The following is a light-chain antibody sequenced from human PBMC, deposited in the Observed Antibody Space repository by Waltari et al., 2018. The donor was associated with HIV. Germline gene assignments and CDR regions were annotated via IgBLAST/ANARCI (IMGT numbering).Light chain of an antibody. CDR1: QAISNN. CDR3: KNYNSAPPT. J-gene: IGKJ5*01. V-gene: IGKV1-27*01. CDR2: GAS. Sequence: DIQMTQPPSSLSASVGDRVTITCRASQAISNNLAWYQQKPGKVPKLLIYGASTLKSGVPSRFSGSGSGTDFTLTISSLQPDDVATYYCKNYNSAPPTFGQGTRLDIK.